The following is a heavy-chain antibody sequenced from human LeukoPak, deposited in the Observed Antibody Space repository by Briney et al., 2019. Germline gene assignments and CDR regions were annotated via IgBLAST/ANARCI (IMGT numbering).Heavy chain of an antibody. CDR2: IKQDGSEK. D-gene: IGHD3-10*01. CDR1: GFTFSYSW. Sequence: PAGGSLRLSCAASGFTFSYSWMTWVRQAPGKGLEWVASIKQDGSEKYYVDSVKGRFTISRDNAKKSLYLQMNSLRAEDTAVYYCARDKSAGADTGSSFYYWGQGALVTVSS. V-gene: IGHV3-7*03. J-gene: IGHJ4*02. CDR3: ARDKSAGADTGSSFYY.